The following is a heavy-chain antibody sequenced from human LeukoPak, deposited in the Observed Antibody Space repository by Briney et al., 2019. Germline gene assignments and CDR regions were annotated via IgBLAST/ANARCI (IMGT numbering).Heavy chain of an antibody. Sequence: QTGGSLRLSCAASGFAFSNQAMGWVRQAPGKGLEWVSVISDSGSITYYADSVKGRFTISRDNSQNTLFLQMNSLRAEDTAVYYCARDKTYYDFWSGYYYYYYYGMDVWGQGTTVTVSS. CDR1: GFAFSNQA. J-gene: IGHJ6*02. D-gene: IGHD3-3*01. CDR2: ISDSGSIT. V-gene: IGHV3-23*01. CDR3: ARDKTYYDFWSGYYYYYYYGMDV.